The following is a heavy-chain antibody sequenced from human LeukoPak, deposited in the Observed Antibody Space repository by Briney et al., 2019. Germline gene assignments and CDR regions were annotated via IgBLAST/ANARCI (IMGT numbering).Heavy chain of an antibody. D-gene: IGHD3-22*01. CDR2: FDPEDGET. J-gene: IGHJ4*02. Sequence: ASVKVSCKVSGYTLTELSMHWVRQAPGKGLEWMGCFDPEDGETIYAQKFQGRVTMTEDTSTDTAYMELSSLRSEDTAVYYCATGGGGYYDSSGYSYLDYWGQGTLVTVSS. V-gene: IGHV1-24*01. CDR1: GYTLTELS. CDR3: ATGGGGYYDSSGYSYLDY.